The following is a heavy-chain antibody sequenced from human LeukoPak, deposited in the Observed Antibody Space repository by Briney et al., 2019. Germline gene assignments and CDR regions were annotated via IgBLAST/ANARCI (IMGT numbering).Heavy chain of an antibody. D-gene: IGHD1-1*01. V-gene: IGHV4-59*01. J-gene: IGHJ6*03. CDR3: ARAGDYYYSYMDV. Sequence: SETLSLTCTVSGGSISSYYWSWIRQPPGKGLEWIGYIYYSGSTNYNPSLRSRVTISVDTSKNQFSLKLSSVTAADTALYYCARAGDYYYSYMDVWGKGTTVTVSS. CDR2: IYYSGST. CDR1: GGSISSYY.